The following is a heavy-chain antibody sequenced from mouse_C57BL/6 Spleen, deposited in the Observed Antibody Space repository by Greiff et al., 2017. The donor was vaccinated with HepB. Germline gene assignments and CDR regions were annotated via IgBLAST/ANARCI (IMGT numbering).Heavy chain of an antibody. Sequence: EVQLQQSGPELVKPGASVKMSCKASGYTFTDYNMHWVKQSHGKSLEWIGYINPNNGGTSYNQKFKGKATLTVNKSSSTAYMELRSLTSEDSAVYSWARDYGSSGGWLAYWGQGTRVTVSA. CDR3: ARDYGSSGGWLAY. CDR2: INPNNGGT. CDR1: GYTFTDYN. D-gene: IGHD1-1*01. V-gene: IGHV1-22*01. J-gene: IGHJ3*01.